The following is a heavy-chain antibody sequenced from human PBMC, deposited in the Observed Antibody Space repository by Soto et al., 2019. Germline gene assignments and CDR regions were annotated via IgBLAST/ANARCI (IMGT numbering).Heavy chain of an antibody. CDR3: ARDNGYSYGYTLDH. CDR1: GGSISSYH. J-gene: IGHJ4*02. V-gene: IGHV4-59*01. Sequence: KPSETLSLTCTVSGGSISSYHWSWIRQPPGKGLEWIGYIYYSGSTNYNPSLKSRVTISVDTSKNQFSLKLSSVTAADTAVYYCARDNGYSYGYTLDHWGQGTLVTVSS. D-gene: IGHD5-18*01. CDR2: IYYSGST.